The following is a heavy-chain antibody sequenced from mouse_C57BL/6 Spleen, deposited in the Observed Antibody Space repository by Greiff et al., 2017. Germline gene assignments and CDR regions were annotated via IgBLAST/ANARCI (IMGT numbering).Heavy chain of an antibody. CDR2: IDPENGDT. CDR3: TPRDY. CDR1: GFNIKDDY. Sequence: EVKVEESGAELVRPGASVKLSCTASGFNIKDDYMHWVKQRPEQGLEWIGWIDPENGDTEYASKFQGKATITADTSSNTAYLQLSSLTSEDTAVYYCTPRDYWGQGTTLTVAS. J-gene: IGHJ2*01. V-gene: IGHV14-4*01.